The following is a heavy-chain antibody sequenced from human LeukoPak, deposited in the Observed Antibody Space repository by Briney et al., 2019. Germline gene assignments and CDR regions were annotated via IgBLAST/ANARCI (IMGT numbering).Heavy chain of an antibody. D-gene: IGHD2-2*02. CDR2: IKQDGSEK. CDR1: GFTFSSYW. Sequence: PGGSLRLSCAASGFTFSSYWMSWVRQALGKGLEWVANIKQDGSEKYYVDSVKGRFTISRDNAKNSLYLQMNSLRAEDTAVYYCARIGYCSSTSCYTRDFLEQTNKYYWGQGTLVTVSS. J-gene: IGHJ4*02. V-gene: IGHV3-7*01. CDR3: ARIGYCSSTSCYTRDFLEQTNKYY.